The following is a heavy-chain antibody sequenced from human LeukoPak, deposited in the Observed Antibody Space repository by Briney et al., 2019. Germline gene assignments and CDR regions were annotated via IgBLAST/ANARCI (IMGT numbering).Heavy chain of an antibody. D-gene: IGHD6-19*01. Sequence: GGSLRLSCAASGVTVSSNYMSWVRQAPGEGVEWVSVICSGGSTYYADSVKGRFTISRDNSKNTLYLQMISLRAEDTAVYYCARSSGWSLYYYYYGMDVWGQGTTVTVSS. CDR3: ARSSGWSLYYYYYGMDV. J-gene: IGHJ6*02. CDR1: GVTVSSNY. V-gene: IGHV3-66*01. CDR2: ICSGGST.